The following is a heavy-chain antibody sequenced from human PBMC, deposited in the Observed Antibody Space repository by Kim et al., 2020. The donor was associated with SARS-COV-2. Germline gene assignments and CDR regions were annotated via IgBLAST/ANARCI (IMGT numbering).Heavy chain of an antibody. J-gene: IGHJ4*02. V-gene: IGHV3-15*01. Sequence: DGGTIDYATTVKGRFTISRDDSNSTMYLQMSSLKTEDTAVYYCTSRNYWGQGTLVTVSS. CDR3: TSRNY. CDR2: DGGTI.